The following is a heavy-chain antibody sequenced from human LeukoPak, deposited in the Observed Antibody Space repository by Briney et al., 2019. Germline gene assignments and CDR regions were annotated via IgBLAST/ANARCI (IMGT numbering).Heavy chain of an antibody. CDR1: GFTFDIYE. Sequence: PGGSLRLSCAASGFTFDIYEMNWVRQAPGKGLEWISFISSSSNVIYYADSVKGRFTISRDNSKNTLFLQMVSLRAEDTAVYYCAKFEGALLGNYYMDVWGKGTTVTVSS. CDR2: ISSSSNVI. J-gene: IGHJ6*03. CDR3: AKFEGALLGNYYMDV. V-gene: IGHV3-48*01.